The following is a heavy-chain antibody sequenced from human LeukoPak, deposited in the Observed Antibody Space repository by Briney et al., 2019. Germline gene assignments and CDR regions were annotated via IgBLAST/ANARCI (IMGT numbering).Heavy chain of an antibody. J-gene: IGHJ4*02. V-gene: IGHV3-53*01. CDR2: IYSGGST. Sequence: PGGSLRLSCTASGFTVSSNYMSWVRRAPGKGLEWVSVIYSGGSTYYADSVKGRFTISRDNSKNTLYLQMNSLRAEDTAVYYCAKSANYYDSSGEFDYWGQGTLVTVSS. CDR3: AKSANYYDSSGEFDY. D-gene: IGHD3-22*01. CDR1: GFTVSSNY.